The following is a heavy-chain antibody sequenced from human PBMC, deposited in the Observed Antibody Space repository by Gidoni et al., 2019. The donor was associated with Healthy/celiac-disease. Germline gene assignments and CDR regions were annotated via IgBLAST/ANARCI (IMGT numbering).Heavy chain of an antibody. D-gene: IGHD1-26*01. CDR2: ISYDGSNK. CDR1: GFTFSSYG. J-gene: IGHJ6*02. CDR3: AKVGVVGATGYYYGMDV. Sequence: QVQLVESGGGVVQPGRSLRLSCAASGFTFSSYGMHWVRQAPGKGLEWVAVISYDGSNKYYADSVKGRFTISRDNSKNTLYLQMNSLRAEDTAVYYCAKVGVVGATGYYYGMDVWGQGTTVTVSS. V-gene: IGHV3-30*18.